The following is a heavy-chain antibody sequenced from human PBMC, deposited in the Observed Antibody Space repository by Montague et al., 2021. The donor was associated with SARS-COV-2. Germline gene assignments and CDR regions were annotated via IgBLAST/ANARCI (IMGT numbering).Heavy chain of an antibody. CDR2: IDWDDDK. D-gene: IGHD4-23*01. CDR3: ARSYGTTVVTRAFDC. CDR1: GFSLSISGTC. J-gene: IGHJ4*02. V-gene: IGHV2-70*01. Sequence: PALVKPTQTLTLTCTFSGFSLSISGTCVSWIRQPPGKALEWLTLIDWDDDKYYSTPLKTRLTISKDTSKNQVVLTMTNMDPVDTATYYRARSYGTTVVTRAFDCWGQGTLVTVSS.